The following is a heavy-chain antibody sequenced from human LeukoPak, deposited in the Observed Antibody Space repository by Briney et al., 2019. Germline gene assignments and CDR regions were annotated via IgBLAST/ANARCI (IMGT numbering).Heavy chain of an antibody. CDR3: VRDPEALDY. CDR1: GFSFSSYS. J-gene: IGHJ4*02. Sequence: GGSLRLSCAASGFSFSSYSMNWVRQAPGKGLEWVSYISGGRPTMHYADSVRGRFTISRDNAKSSLYLQMNSLRDEDTAVYYCVRDPEALDYWGQGALVTVSS. CDR2: ISGGRPTM. V-gene: IGHV3-48*02.